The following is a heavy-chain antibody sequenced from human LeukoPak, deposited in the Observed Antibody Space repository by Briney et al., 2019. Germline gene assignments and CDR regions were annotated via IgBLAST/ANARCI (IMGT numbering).Heavy chain of an antibody. CDR1: GGTFSSYA. Sequence: GASVKVSCKASGGTFSSYAISWVRQAPGQGREWMGGIIPIFGTANYAQKFQGRVTITADESTSTAYMELSSLRSEDTAVYYCARDRGYSYGYLKFWFDPWGQGTLVTVSS. CDR3: ARDRGYSYGYLKFWFDP. CDR2: IIPIFGTA. V-gene: IGHV1-69*13. J-gene: IGHJ5*02. D-gene: IGHD5-18*01.